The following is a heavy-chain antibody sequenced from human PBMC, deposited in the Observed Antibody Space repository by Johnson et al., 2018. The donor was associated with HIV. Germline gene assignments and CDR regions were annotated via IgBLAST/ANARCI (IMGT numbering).Heavy chain of an antibody. D-gene: IGHD2-21*01. V-gene: IGHV3-30*18. Sequence: QVQLVESGGGLVQPGGSLRLSCAASGITVGTNYMSWVRQAPGKGLEWVTVTSYDGSNKYYADSVRGRFTISRDNSKNTVDLQMNSLRVEDTAVYYCAKVDCGGDTCAGYDPFDLWGQGTLVTVSS. J-gene: IGHJ3*01. CDR1: GITVGTNY. CDR3: AKVDCGGDTCAGYDPFDL. CDR2: TSYDGSNK.